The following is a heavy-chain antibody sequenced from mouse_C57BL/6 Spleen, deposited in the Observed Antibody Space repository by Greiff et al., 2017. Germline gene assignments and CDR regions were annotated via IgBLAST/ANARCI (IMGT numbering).Heavy chain of an antibody. J-gene: IGHJ3*01. CDR2: IDPSDSYT. Sequence: QVQLQQSGAELVRPGTSVKLSCKASGYTFTSYWMHWVKQRPGQGLEWIGVIDPSDSYTNYNQKFKGKATLTVDTSSSTAYMQLSSLTSEDSAVYYCASGEYYGTSYWGQGTLVTVSA. V-gene: IGHV1-59*01. CDR3: ASGEYYGTSY. D-gene: IGHD1-1*01. CDR1: GYTFTSYW.